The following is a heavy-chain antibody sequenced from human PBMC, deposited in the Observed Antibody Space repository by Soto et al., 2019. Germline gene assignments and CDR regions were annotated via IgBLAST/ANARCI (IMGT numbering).Heavy chain of an antibody. CDR3: ASRNYYGTSGYYYWYYFDF. V-gene: IGHV3-23*01. Sequence: PGGSLRLSCAASGITFSNYAMSWVRQAPGKGLEWVSGISGSGDSTYYAESVKGRFTISRDNSKNTVYLQMNSLGAEDTAVYYCASRNYYGTSGYYYWYYFDFWGQGALVTVSS. J-gene: IGHJ4*02. D-gene: IGHD3-22*01. CDR2: ISGSGDST. CDR1: GITFSNYA.